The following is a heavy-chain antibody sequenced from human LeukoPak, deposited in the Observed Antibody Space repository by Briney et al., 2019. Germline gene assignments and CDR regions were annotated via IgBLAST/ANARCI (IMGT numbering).Heavy chain of an antibody. CDR2: ITNDGGRK. D-gene: IGHD3-22*01. J-gene: IGHJ4*02. CDR1: GFTFSNYA. V-gene: IGHV3-30-3*01. Sequence: GGSLRLSCAASGFTFSNYAIHWVRQAPGKGLEWVTVITNDGGRKYYADSVKGRFTVSRDNSKNTLYLQMNSLRAEDTAVYYCATDPTLYYYDSSGSYFDYWGQGTLVTVSS. CDR3: ATDPTLYYYDSSGSYFDY.